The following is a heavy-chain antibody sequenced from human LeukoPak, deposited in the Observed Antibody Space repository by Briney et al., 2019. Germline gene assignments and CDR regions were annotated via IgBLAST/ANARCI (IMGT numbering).Heavy chain of an antibody. D-gene: IGHD3-22*01. V-gene: IGHV3-23*01. J-gene: IGHJ4*02. CDR2: ISGSGGST. CDR1: GFTFSSYA. CDR3: AKLKYHSSGYTSTVYFNY. Sequence: GGSLRLSCAASGFTFSSYAMSWVRQAPGKGLEWVSAISGSGGSTYYADSVKGRFTISRDNSKNTLYLQMNSLRAEDTAVYYCAKLKYHSSGYTSTVYFNYWGQGTLVTVCS.